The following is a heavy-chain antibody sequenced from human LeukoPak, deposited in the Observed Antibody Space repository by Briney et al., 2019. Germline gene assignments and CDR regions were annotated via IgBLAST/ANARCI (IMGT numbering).Heavy chain of an antibody. CDR2: IIPVFGSA. CDR3: ARDGKYQLLFNGMDV. J-gene: IGHJ6*04. V-gene: IGHV1-69*01. CDR1: GGTFSSYA. Sequence: GASLEVSCKVFGGTFSSYAISWVRQAPGQGLEWMGGIIPVFGSAKYAQKFQGRVTITADESTTTAYMELRSLRSEDAAIYYCARDGKYQLLFNGMDVWGKGTTVTVSS. D-gene: IGHD2-2*01.